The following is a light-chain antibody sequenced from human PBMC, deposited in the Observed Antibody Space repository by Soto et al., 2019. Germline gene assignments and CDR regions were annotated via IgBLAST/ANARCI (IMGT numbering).Light chain of an antibody. CDR3: HHYGGSQYT. CDR1: QTVGSSF. J-gene: IGKJ2*01. Sequence: EIVLTQSPGTLSLSPGDGATLSCRASQTVGSSFLGWYQQKPGQAPRLIMYGASNRATGIPDRFTGRGSVTDFTLTISRLDPEDFAVYYCHHYGGSQYTFGQGTKLEI. V-gene: IGKV3-20*01. CDR2: GAS.